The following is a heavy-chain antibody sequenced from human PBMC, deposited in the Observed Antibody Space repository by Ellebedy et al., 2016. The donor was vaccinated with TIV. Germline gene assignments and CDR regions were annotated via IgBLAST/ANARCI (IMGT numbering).Heavy chain of an antibody. CDR1: GFTFSDYY. V-gene: IGHV3-11*04. D-gene: IGHD6-19*01. CDR2: ISSSGSTI. Sequence: GESLKISCAASGFTFSDYYMSWIRQAPGKGLEWVSYISSSGSTIYYADSVKCRFSISRDNAKNPLYVQMNSLTDEDTAVYYCARDQWLGRAYYFDSWGQGTLVTVSS. J-gene: IGHJ4*02. CDR3: ARDQWLGRAYYFDS.